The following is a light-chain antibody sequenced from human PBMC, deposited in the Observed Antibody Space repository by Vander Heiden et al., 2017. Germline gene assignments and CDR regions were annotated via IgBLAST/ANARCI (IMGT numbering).Light chain of an antibody. CDR1: QSLLHSNGYNY. Sequence: DIGMTQSPPSLPVTPGEPASISCRSSQSLLHSNGYNYLDRYLQKPRQSRQLLIYLGSKLACGVPDRFSGSGSGKDFTLKSSRVEAEDVGVYYFMPALLTWTFGQGTRVXIK. CDR3: MPALLTWT. CDR2: LGS. V-gene: IGKV2-28*01. J-gene: IGKJ1*01.